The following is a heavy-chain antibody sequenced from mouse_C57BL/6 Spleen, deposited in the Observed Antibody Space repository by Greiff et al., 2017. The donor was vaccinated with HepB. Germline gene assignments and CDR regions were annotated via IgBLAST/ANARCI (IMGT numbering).Heavy chain of an antibody. D-gene: IGHD2-4*01. J-gene: IGHJ1*03. Sequence: DVMLVESGGGLVKPGGSLKLSCAASGFTFSSYTMSWVRLTPEKRLEWVATISGGGGNTYYPDSVKGRFTISRDNAKNTLYLQMSSLRSEDTALYYCARRSGIYYDYDGWYFDVWGTGTTVTVSS. CDR2: ISGGGGNT. CDR1: GFTFSSYT. V-gene: IGHV5-9*01. CDR3: ARRSGIYYDYDGWYFDV.